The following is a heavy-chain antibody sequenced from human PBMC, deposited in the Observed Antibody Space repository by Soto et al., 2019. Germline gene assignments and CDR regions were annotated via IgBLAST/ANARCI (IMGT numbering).Heavy chain of an antibody. J-gene: IGHJ6*03. CDR2: INHSGST. CDR3: ATLEGYCSGGSCYSGLYRDYMDV. Sequence: SETLSLTCAVYGGSFSGYYWSWIRQPPGKGLEWIGEINHSGSTNYNPSLKSRVTISVDTSKNQFSLKLSSVTAADTAVYYCATLEGYCSGGSCYSGLYRDYMDVWGKGTTVTVSS. V-gene: IGHV4-34*01. CDR1: GGSFSGYY. D-gene: IGHD2-15*01.